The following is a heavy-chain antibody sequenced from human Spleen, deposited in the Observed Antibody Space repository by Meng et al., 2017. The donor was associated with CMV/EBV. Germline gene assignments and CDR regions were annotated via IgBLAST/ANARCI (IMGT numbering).Heavy chain of an antibody. V-gene: IGHV3-30*02. J-gene: IGHJ4*02. CDR2: IRYDGSNK. CDR3: ARWGEGFDY. D-gene: IGHD3-10*01. CDR1: GFTFSSYG. Sequence: GESLKISCAASGFTFSSYGIYWVRQAPGKGLEWVAFIRYDGSNKDYADSVKGRFTISRDNSKNSLYLQMNSLRAEDTAVYYCARWGEGFDYWGQGTLVTVSS.